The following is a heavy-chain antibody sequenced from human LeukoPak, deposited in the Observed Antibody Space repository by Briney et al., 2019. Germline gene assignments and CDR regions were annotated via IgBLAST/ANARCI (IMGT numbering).Heavy chain of an antibody. Sequence: GASVKVSCKASGYTFTGYYMHWVRQAPGQGLEWMGRINPNSGGTNYAQKFQGRVTMTRDTSISTAYMELSRLRSDDTAVYYCARAGGTKIRFLEGGCFDPGGQETLVTVSS. D-gene: IGHD3-3*01. CDR2: INPNSGGT. V-gene: IGHV1-2*06. CDR3: ARAGGTKIRFLEGGCFDP. CDR1: GYTFTGYY. J-gene: IGHJ5*02.